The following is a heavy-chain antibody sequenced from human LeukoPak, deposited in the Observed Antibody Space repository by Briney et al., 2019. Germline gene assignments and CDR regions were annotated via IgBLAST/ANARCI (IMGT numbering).Heavy chain of an antibody. CDR1: GGSINSYY. D-gene: IGHD6-13*01. CDR2: INHSGST. Sequence: SETLSLTCTVSGGSINSYYWSWIRQPPGKGLEWIGEINHSGSTNYNPSLKSRVTISVDTSKNQFSLKLSSVTAAVTAVYYCAREQSGYSSSRSDYYYYMDVWGLGTTVTVSS. CDR3: AREQSGYSSSRSDYYYYMDV. J-gene: IGHJ6*03. V-gene: IGHV4-34*01.